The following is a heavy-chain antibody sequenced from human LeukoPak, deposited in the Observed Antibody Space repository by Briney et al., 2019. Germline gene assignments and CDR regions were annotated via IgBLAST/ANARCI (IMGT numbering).Heavy chain of an antibody. CDR2: TYYRSKWSS. D-gene: IGHD1/OR15-1a*01. V-gene: IGHV6-1*01. CDR1: GDIVSSVDAT. Sequence: SQTLSLTCVVSGDIVSSVDATWNWIRQSPSRGLEWLGRTYYRSKWSSDYAISVKSRISINSDAPKNQFSLQLNSVTPEDTAIYYCARVSNRAFDFWGRGTTVTVSS. CDR3: ARVSNRAFDF. J-gene: IGHJ3*01.